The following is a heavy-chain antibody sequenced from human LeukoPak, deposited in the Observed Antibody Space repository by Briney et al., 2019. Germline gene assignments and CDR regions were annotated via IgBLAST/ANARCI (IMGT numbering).Heavy chain of an antibody. CDR1: GFTFSNYS. V-gene: IGHV3-21*01. CDR2: ISSSSSYI. CDR3: AIKASTYYYDSSGFLP. D-gene: IGHD3-22*01. Sequence: GGSLRLSCAASGFTFSNYSMNWVRQAPGKGLEWVSSISSSSSYIYYADSVKGRFTISRDNAKNSLYLQMNSLRAEDTAVYYCAIKASTYYYDSSGFLPWGQGTLVTVSS. J-gene: IGHJ5*02.